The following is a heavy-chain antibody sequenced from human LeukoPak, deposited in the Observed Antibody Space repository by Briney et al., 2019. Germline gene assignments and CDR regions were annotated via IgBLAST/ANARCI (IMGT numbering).Heavy chain of an antibody. CDR2: INPNSGGT. J-gene: IGHJ6*03. CDR1: GYTFTGYY. Sequence: GASVKVSCKASGYTFTGYYMNWVRQAPGQGLEWMGWINPNSGGTNYEQKFQGRVTMTRDTSISTAYMELSRLRSDDTAMYYCARDIGRAGDMDVWGKGTTVTVSS. V-gene: IGHV1-2*02. CDR3: ARDIGRAGDMDV. D-gene: IGHD1-26*01.